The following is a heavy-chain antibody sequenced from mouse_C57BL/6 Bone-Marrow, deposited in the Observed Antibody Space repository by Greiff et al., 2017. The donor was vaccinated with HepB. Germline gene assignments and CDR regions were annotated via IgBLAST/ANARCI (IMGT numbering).Heavy chain of an antibody. CDR1: GYTFTSYW. Sequence: QVQLQQPGTELVKPGASVKLSCKASGYTFTSYWMHWVKQRPGQGLEWIGNINPSNGGTNYNQKFKGKATLTVDTSSSTAYMQLSSLTSEDSAVYYCAREGDGYSWFAYWGQGTLVTVSA. J-gene: IGHJ3*01. D-gene: IGHD2-3*01. V-gene: IGHV1-53*01. CDR2: INPSNGGT. CDR3: AREGDGYSWFAY.